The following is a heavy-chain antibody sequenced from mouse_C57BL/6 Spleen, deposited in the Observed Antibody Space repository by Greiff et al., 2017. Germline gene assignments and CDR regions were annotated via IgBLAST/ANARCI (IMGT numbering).Heavy chain of an antibody. V-gene: IGHV1-52*01. J-gene: IGHJ1*03. CDR2: IDPSDSET. D-gene: IGHD1-1*01. CDR3: ARGYYYGSSNWYFDV. Sequence: QVQLQQPGAELVRPGSSVKLSCKASGYTFTSYWMHWVKQRPIQGLEWIGNIDPSDSETHYNQKFKDKATLTVDKSSSTAYMQLSSLTSEDSAVYYCARGYYYGSSNWYFDVWGTGTTVTVSS. CDR1: GYTFTSYW.